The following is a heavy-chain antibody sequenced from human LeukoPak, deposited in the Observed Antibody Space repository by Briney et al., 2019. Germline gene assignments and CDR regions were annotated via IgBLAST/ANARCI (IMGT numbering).Heavy chain of an antibody. CDR2: ISYDGSNK. V-gene: IGHV3-30*18. D-gene: IGHD3-10*01. CDR3: AKCGTRKGWFGAFYYYYGMDV. CDR1: GFTFSSYG. Sequence: GRSLRLSCAASGFTFSSYGMHWVRQAPGKGLEWVAVISYDGSNKYYADSVKGRFTISRDNSKNTLYLQMNSLRAEDTAVYYCAKCGTRKGWFGAFYYYYGMDVWGQGTTVTVSS. J-gene: IGHJ6*02.